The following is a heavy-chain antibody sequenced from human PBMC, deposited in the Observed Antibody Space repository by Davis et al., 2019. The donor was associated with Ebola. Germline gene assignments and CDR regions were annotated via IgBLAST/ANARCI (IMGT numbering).Heavy chain of an antibody. CDR1: GFIFSKFA. D-gene: IGHD2-15*01. CDR2: TSVDGT. J-gene: IGHJ4*02. CDR3: AKGGRIRSPGIGGK. Sequence: GESLKISCAASGFIFSKFAMSWVRQAPGKGLEWVSITSVDGTSYADSVKGRFTIARDNSRNTLYLQMNSLRAEDTALYYCAKGGRIRSPGIGGKWGQGTLVTVSS. V-gene: IGHV3-23*01.